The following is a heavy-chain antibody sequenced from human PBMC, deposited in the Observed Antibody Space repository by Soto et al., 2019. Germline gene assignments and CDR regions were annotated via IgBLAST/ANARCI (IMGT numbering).Heavy chain of an antibody. CDR3: AGGCSGTSCNNYYYYYGMDV. J-gene: IGHJ6*02. CDR2: INPSGGST. CDR1: GYTFTSYY. D-gene: IGHD2-2*02. Sequence: GASVKVSCKASGYTFTSYYMHWVRQAPGQGLEWMGIINPSGGSTSYAQKFQGRVTMTRDTSTSTVYMELSSLRSEDTAVYYCAGGCSGTSCNNYYYYYGMDVWGQGTTVTVSS. V-gene: IGHV1-46*01.